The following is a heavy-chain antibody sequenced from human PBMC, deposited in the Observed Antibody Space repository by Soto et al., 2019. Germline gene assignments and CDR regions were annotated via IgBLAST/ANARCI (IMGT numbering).Heavy chain of an antibody. V-gene: IGHV1-24*01. CDR1: GYTLTELS. CDR3: ATTTPSSRPARGVYYYYGMDV. D-gene: IGHD3-10*01. Sequence: ASVKVSCKVSGYTLTELSIHWVRQAPGKGLEWMGGFDPEDGETIYAQKFQGRVTMTEDTSTDTAYMELSSLRSEDTAVYYCATTTPSSRPARGVYYYYGMDVWGQGTTVTVSS. CDR2: FDPEDGET. J-gene: IGHJ6*02.